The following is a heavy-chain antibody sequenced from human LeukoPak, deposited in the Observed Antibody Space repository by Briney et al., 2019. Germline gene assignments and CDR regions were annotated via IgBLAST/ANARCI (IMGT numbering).Heavy chain of an antibody. V-gene: IGHV4-30-2*01. CDR1: GGSISSGGYS. J-gene: IGHJ5*02. Sequence: SETLSLTCAVSGGSISSGGYSWSWIRQPPGKGLEWIGYIYHSGSTYYNPSLKSRVTISVDTSKNQFSLKLSSVTAADTAVYYCAREDCSGGSCHWFDPWGQGTLVTVSS. CDR3: AREDCSGGSCHWFDP. D-gene: IGHD2-15*01. CDR2: IYHSGST.